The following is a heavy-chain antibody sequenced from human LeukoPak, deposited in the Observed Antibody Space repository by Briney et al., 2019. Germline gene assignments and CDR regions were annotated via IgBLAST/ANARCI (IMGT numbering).Heavy chain of an antibody. V-gene: IGHV4-4*07. CDR1: GGSISGYY. CDR3: ARGRSLYFDY. J-gene: IGHJ4*02. Sequence: SETLCLTCIVSGGSISGYYWNWIRQPAGKGLEWIGRIYTNVITNYNPSLKSRVTMSVDTSKNQFSLMLSSVTAADTAVYYCARGRSLYFDYWGQGTLVSVSS. CDR2: IYTNVIT.